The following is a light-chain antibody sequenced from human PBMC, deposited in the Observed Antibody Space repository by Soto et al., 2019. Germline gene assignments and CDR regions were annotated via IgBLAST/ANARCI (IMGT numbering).Light chain of an antibody. Sequence: QSALTQPASVSGSPGQSISISCTGTSSDVGGYNFVSWYQQHPDKAPKLVIFDVNNRPSGVSDRFSGSKSGNTASLTISGLQLEDEADYYCSSYTSDSTYVFGTGTKAPS. CDR1: SSDVGGYNF. CDR2: DVN. J-gene: IGLJ1*01. V-gene: IGLV2-14*01. CDR3: SSYTSDSTYV.